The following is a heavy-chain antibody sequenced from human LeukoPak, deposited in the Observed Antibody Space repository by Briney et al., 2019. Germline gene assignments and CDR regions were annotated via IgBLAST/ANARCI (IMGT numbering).Heavy chain of an antibody. D-gene: IGHD1-7*01. Sequence: SVKVSCKASGGTFSSYAINWVRQAPGQGLKWMGGIIPIFGTANYAQKFQGRVTMSTDTSTGTAYLDVRSLTSDDTAVYYCARDHSNWNYAPDFWGQGTQVIVSS. CDR3: ARDHSNWNYAPDF. CDR2: IIPIFGTA. CDR1: GGTFSSYA. J-gene: IGHJ4*02. V-gene: IGHV1-69*05.